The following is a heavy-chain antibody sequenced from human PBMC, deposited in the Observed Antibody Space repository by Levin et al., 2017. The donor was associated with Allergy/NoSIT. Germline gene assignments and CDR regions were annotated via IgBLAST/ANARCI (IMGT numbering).Heavy chain of an antibody. D-gene: IGHD1-26*01. Sequence: PSETLSLTCTVSGGSISSYYWSWIRQPPGKGLEWIGYIYYSGSTNYNPSLKSRVTISVDTSKNQFSLKLSSVTAADTAVYYCARSGSYLNPTYGYWGQGTLVTVSS. V-gene: IGHV4-59*01. CDR2: IYYSGST. CDR1: GGSISSYY. CDR3: ARSGSYLNPTYGY. J-gene: IGHJ4*02.